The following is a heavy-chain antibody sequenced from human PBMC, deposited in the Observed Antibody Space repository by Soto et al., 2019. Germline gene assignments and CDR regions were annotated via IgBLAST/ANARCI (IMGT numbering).Heavy chain of an antibody. V-gene: IGHV3-9*01. CDR3: AISPDRGGRTTFIY. Sequence: LSRAVPGFTFDDNAMHWVRQAPEKGLAWVSGINWKSDIGYADSVKGRFTISRDNAENSLYLQMYSLRAEDTAFYYGAISPDRGGRTTFIYWGQGTQVTVSS. D-gene: IGHD3-16*01. J-gene: IGHJ4*02. CDR2: INWKSDI. CDR1: GFTFDDNA.